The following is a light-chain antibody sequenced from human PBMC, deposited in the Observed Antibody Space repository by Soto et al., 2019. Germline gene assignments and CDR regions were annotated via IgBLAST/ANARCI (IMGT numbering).Light chain of an antibody. CDR1: QSVTSIY. Sequence: EIVLTQSPGTLSLSPGEIATLSCWATQSVTSIYVAWYQQKPGQAPRLLIYGASSRASGIPDRFSGSGSGTDFTLTISRLEPEDFAVYYCQQYGESPYTFGQGTKLEIK. CDR2: GAS. J-gene: IGKJ2*01. CDR3: QQYGESPYT. V-gene: IGKV3-20*01.